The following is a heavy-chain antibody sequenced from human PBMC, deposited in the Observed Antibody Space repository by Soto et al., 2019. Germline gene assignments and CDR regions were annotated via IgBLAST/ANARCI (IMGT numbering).Heavy chain of an antibody. CDR3: AKVTIEVPAPGTAV. V-gene: IGHV3-23*01. Sequence: VHLLESGGRLVQPGGSLRLSCAASGFTFNNYAMSWVRQAPGKGLEWVSAISYSGDRTFYADSAKGRFTISRDNSKNTLYLEMKSLRAEDTAIYYSAKVTIEVPAPGTAVWGQGTTVTVSS. CDR2: ISYSGDRT. D-gene: IGHD6-13*01. CDR1: GFTFNNYA. J-gene: IGHJ6*02.